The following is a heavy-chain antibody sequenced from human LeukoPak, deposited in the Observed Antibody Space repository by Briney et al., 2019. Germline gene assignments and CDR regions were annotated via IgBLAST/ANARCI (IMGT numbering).Heavy chain of an antibody. V-gene: IGHV3-11*01. CDR2: ISSSGSTI. J-gene: IGHJ4*02. CDR1: GFTFSDYY. Sequence: PGGSLRLSCAASGFTFSDYYMSWIRQAPGKGLEWVSYISSSGSTIYYADSVKGRFTISRDNAKNSLYLQMNSLRAEDTAVYYCATTPRNSGYDYYYDSSGYTDDYWGQGTLVTVSS. CDR3: ATTPRNSGYDYYYDSSGYTDDY. D-gene: IGHD3-22*01.